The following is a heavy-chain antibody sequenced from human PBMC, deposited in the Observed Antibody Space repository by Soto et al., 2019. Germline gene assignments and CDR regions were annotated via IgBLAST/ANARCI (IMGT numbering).Heavy chain of an antibody. CDR3: ANGITMVRGVMFREDAFDI. J-gene: IGHJ3*02. Sequence: GGSLRLSCAASGFTFSSYGMHWVRQAPGKGLEWVAVISYDGSKKYYADSVKGRFTISRENSKNTLYLQMNSLRAEDTAVYYCANGITMVRGVMFREDAFDIWGQGTMVTVSS. CDR2: ISYDGSKK. D-gene: IGHD3-10*01. V-gene: IGHV3-30*18. CDR1: GFTFSSYG.